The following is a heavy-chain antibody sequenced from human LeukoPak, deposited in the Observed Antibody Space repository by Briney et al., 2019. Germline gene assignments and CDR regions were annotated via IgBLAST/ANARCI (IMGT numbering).Heavy chain of an antibody. J-gene: IGHJ2*01. Sequence: GESLKISCKGSGYSFTDYWIGWVRQMPGKGLEWMGIIYPSDSDTKYSPSFQGQVTISVGKSISTAYLQWSSLKTSDSAMYYCAKGYWYFDLWGRGTLLTVSS. CDR2: IYPSDSDT. V-gene: IGHV5-51*01. CDR1: GYSFTDYW. CDR3: AKGYWYFDL.